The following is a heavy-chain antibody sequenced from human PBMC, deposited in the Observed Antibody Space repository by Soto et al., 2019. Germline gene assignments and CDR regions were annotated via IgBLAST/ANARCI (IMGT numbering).Heavy chain of an antibody. V-gene: IGHV4-4*07. Sequence: NPSETLSLTCTVSGGSISSYYWSWIRQPAGKGLEWIGRIYTSGSTNYNPSLKSRVTMSVDTSKNQFSLKLSSVTAADTAVYYCARDKGYSSSWYSSRGYYFDYWGQGTLVTVSS. CDR3: ARDKGYSSSWYSSRGYYFDY. CDR2: IYTSGST. D-gene: IGHD6-13*01. CDR1: GGSISSYY. J-gene: IGHJ4*02.